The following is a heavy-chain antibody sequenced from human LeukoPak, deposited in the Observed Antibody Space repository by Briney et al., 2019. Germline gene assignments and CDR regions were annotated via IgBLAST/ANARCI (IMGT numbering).Heavy chain of an antibody. J-gene: IGHJ4*02. V-gene: IGHV3-13*04. D-gene: IGHD6-13*01. CDR3: ASRAPGGTFFDY. Sequence: AGGSLRLSCAASGFTFSAYDMHWVRQATGKGLEWVSAIGPPGDTFYPGSVKGRFTISRENAKNSWYLQMNSLRAGDTAVYYCASRAPGGTFFDYWGQGTLVTVSS. CDR1: GFTFSAYD. CDR2: IGPPGDT.